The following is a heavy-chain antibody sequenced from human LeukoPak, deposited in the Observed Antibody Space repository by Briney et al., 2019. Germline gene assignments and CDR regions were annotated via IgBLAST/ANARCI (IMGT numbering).Heavy chain of an antibody. V-gene: IGHV3-23*01. CDR2: VVGNGDIT. CDR3: AKARLSTGWAYNDY. Sequence: GGSLRLSCVASGVTFVNYAMSGVRQAPGKGLEWVSAVVGNGDITFYADSVKGRFTISRDNSRNTVYLQVPSLRVEDTAVYYCAKARLSTGWAYNDYWGQGTLVTVSS. J-gene: IGHJ4*02. D-gene: IGHD6-19*01. CDR1: GVTFVNYA.